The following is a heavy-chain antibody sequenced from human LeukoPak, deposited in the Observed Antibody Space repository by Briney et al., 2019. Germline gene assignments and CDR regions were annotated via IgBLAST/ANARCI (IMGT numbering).Heavy chain of an antibody. D-gene: IGHD6-19*01. V-gene: IGHV3-53*01. CDR3: ARSYSSGWYEGTFDI. CDR2: IYSGGST. Sequence: GGSLRLSCAASGFTVSSNYMSWVRQAPGKGLEWVSVIYSGGSTYYSDSVKGRFTISRDNSKNTLYLQMNSLRAEDTAVYYCARSYSSGWYEGTFDIWGQGTMVTVSP. CDR1: GFTVSSNY. J-gene: IGHJ3*02.